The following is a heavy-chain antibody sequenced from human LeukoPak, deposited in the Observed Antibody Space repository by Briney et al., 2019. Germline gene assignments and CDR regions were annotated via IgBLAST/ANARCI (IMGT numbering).Heavy chain of an antibody. V-gene: IGHV3-23*01. CDR3: AKRQRLVKVYYGMDV. J-gene: IGHJ6*02. Sequence: GRSLRLSCAGSGFSISSNGMSWVRQAPGKGLEWVSAINESPPRTYYADSVKGRFTISRDDSKNTLYLQMNSLKAEDTAIYYCAKRQRLVKVYYGMDVWGQGTTVTVSS. D-gene: IGHD2-8*02. CDR1: GFSISSNG. CDR2: INESPPRT.